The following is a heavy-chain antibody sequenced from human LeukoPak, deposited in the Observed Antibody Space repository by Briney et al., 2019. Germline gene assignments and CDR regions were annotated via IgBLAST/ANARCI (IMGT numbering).Heavy chain of an antibody. CDR1: GGSISSCTW. CDR3: ASRWDVTGEPC. D-gene: IGHD7-27*01. J-gene: IGHJ4*02. V-gene: IGHV4-4*02. Sequence: SETLSLTCSVSGGSISSCTWCTWVRQPPGRGLEWIGEMSRDGTTNYNPCLESRVTVSLDETNNQFSLNLYSVTAADTAVYFCASRWDVTGEPCWGQGTLVTVSS. CDR2: MSRDGTT.